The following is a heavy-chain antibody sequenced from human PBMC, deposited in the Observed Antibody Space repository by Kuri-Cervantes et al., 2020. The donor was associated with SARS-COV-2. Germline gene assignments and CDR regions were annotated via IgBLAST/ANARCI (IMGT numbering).Heavy chain of an antibody. J-gene: IGHJ6*02. Sequence: GGSLRLSCAASGFTFSSYGMHWVRQAPGKGLEWVAVISYDGSNKYYADSVKGRFTISRDNSKNTLYLQMNSLRAEDTAVYYCAKEIDIVVVPAAPYYYYGMDVWDQGTTVTVSS. D-gene: IGHD2-2*01. CDR2: ISYDGSNK. CDR1: GFTFSSYG. V-gene: IGHV3-30*18. CDR3: AKEIDIVVVPAAPYYYYGMDV.